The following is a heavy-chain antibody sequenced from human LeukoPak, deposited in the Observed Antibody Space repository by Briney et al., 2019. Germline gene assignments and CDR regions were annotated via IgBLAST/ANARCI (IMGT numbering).Heavy chain of an antibody. V-gene: IGHV1-69*06. Sequence: SVKVSCKASGGTFSSYAISWVRQAPGQGLEWMGGIIPIFGTANYAQKFQGRVTITADKSTSTAYIELSSLRSEDTAVYYCARGNGYCSGGSCYPAKYYYYYYGMDVWGKGTTVTVSS. D-gene: IGHD2-15*01. CDR1: GGTFSSYA. CDR2: IIPIFGTA. CDR3: ARGNGYCSGGSCYPAKYYYYYYGMDV. J-gene: IGHJ6*04.